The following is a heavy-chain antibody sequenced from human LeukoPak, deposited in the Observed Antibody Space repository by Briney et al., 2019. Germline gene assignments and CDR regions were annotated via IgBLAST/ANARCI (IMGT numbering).Heavy chain of an antibody. CDR3: ARATKWNYAFDI. CDR2: IRGYNGNT. V-gene: IGHV1-18*01. D-gene: IGHD1-7*01. CDR1: RYTCTGYG. J-gene: IGHJ3*02. Sequence: ASVKVSCKASRYTCTGYGITWVRQAPGQGRERMGWIRGYNGNTNYAETFQGRVTMTTDTSTSTADMELRSLRSDDRAVYYCARATKWNYAFDIWGQGTMVTVSS.